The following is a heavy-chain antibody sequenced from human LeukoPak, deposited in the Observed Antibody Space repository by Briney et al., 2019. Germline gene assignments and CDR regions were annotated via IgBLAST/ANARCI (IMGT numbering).Heavy chain of an antibody. J-gene: IGHJ4*02. D-gene: IGHD5-24*01. CDR1: GGSFSSST. Sequence: SVTVSCTASGGSFSSSTINWVRQAPGQGLEWMGEIVPKYYTTNYAQKFQGRVTISADSSTSTAYMELSSLTSEDTAVYYCARDYTIKAPYFDYWGQGTLVTVSS. V-gene: IGHV1-69*13. CDR3: ARDYTIKAPYFDY. CDR2: IVPKYYTT.